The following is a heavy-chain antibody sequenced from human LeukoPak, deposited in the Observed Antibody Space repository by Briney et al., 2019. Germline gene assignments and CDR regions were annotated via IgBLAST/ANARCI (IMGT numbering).Heavy chain of an antibody. J-gene: IGHJ4*02. CDR2: ISSSSSYI. V-gene: IGHV3-21*01. CDR1: GFTFSSYS. CDR3: ARDSRFGHYFDY. Sequence: GGSLRLSRAASGFTFSSYSMNWVRQAPGKGLEWVSSISSSSSYIYYADSVKGRFTISRDNAKNSLYLQMNSLRAEDTAVYYCARDSRFGHYFDYWDQGTLVTVSS. D-gene: IGHD3-10*01.